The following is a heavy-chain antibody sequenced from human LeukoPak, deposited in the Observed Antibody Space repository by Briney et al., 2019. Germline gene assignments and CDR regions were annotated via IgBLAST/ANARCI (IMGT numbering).Heavy chain of an antibody. V-gene: IGHV3-23*01. J-gene: IGHJ4*02. D-gene: IGHD3-22*01. CDR2: ISGSGGST. CDR1: GFTFSSYA. CDR3: AESLTYYYDSSSYPFDY. Sequence: PGGSLRLSCAASGFTFSSYAMSWVRQAPGKGLEWASAISGSGGSTYYADSVKGRFTISRDNSKNTLYLQMNSLRAEDTAVYYCAESLTYYYDSSSYPFDYWGQGTLVTVSS.